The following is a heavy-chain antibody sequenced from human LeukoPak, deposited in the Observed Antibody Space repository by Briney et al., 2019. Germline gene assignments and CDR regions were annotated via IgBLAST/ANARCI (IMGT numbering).Heavy chain of an antibody. CDR1: GFTFSSYA. Sequence: GGSLRLSCAASGFTFSSYAMHWVRQAPGKGLEWVAVISYDGSNKYYADSVKGRFTISRDNSKDTLYLQMNSLRAEDTAVYYCARAERFSGGFDYWGQGTLVTVSS. CDR2: ISYDGSNK. CDR3: ARAERFSGGFDY. V-gene: IGHV3-30-3*01. D-gene: IGHD2-15*01. J-gene: IGHJ4*02.